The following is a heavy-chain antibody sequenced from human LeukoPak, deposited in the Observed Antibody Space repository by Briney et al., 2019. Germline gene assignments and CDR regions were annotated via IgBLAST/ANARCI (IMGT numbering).Heavy chain of an antibody. V-gene: IGHV4-31*02. CDR2: IYYSGST. Sequence: LRLSCAASGFTFSDYYMSWIRQAPGKGLEWIGYIYYSGSTYYNPSLKSRVTISVDTSKNQFSLKLSSVTAADTAVYYCAREARSGLFDPWGQGTLVTVSS. J-gene: IGHJ5*02. CDR1: GFTFSDYY. CDR3: AREARSGLFDP.